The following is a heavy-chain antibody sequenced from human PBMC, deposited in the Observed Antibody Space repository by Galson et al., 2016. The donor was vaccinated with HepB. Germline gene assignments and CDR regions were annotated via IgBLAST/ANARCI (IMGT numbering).Heavy chain of an antibody. CDR1: GYTFSNYP. CDR2: INVGNGNT. D-gene: IGHD3-10*01. CDR3: AREGGSLLWFAGLGA. J-gene: IGHJ5*02. Sequence: SVKVSCKASGYTFSNYPMHWVRQAPGQRLEWMGWINVGNGNTKYSQKFQGRVTITRDTSASTAYMELSSLRSEDTAVYYCAREGGSLLWFAGLGAWGQGTLVSVSS. V-gene: IGHV1-3*01.